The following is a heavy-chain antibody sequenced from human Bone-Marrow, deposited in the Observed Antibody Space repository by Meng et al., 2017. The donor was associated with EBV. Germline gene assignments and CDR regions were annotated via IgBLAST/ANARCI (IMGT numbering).Heavy chain of an antibody. CDR1: GDTFSSYT. D-gene: IGHD2-15*01. CDR3: ARGDVVVEAATPPDR. J-gene: IGHJ5*02. CDR2: IIPLFGTT. V-gene: IGHV1-69*01. Sequence: VQLVESGAEVKKPGSSVKGSCKASGDTFSSYTFTWVRQAPGQGLEWMGGIIPLFGTTDYAQNFQGRVTITADEVTSTVYMELASLRSDDTAVYFCARGDVVVEAATPPDRWGQGTLVTVSS.